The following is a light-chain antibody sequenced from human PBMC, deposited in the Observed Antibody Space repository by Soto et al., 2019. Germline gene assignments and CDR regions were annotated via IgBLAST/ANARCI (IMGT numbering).Light chain of an antibody. CDR1: QSLNSY. CDR3: QQYNSWPLT. Sequence: ETVMTQSPATLSMSPGERATLSCRASQSLNSYLACYPQKPGQAPRLLIYGASKRATVIPGRFSGSGSGTEFTLTISSLQSEDFAVYYCQQYNSWPLTFGGGTKVDIK. V-gene: IGKV3-15*01. J-gene: IGKJ4*01. CDR2: GAS.